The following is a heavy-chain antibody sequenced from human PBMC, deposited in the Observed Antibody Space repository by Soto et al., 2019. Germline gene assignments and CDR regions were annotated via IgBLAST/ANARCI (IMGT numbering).Heavy chain of an antibody. Sequence: QVQLQESGPGLVKPSQTLSLTCTVSGGSISSGGYYWSWIRQHPGKGLEWIGYIYYSGSTYYNPSLKSRVTIPVDTSKNQFSLKLSSVTAADTAVYYCARLWLISPAFDYWGQGTLVTVSS. CDR3: ARLWLISPAFDY. D-gene: IGHD5-18*01. CDR2: IYYSGST. CDR1: GGSISSGGYY. J-gene: IGHJ4*02. V-gene: IGHV4-31*03.